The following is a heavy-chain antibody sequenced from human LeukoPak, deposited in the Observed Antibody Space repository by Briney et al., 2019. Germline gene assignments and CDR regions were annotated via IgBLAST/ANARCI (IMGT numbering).Heavy chain of an antibody. CDR1: GITLSNYG. J-gene: IGHJ4*02. D-gene: IGHD3-10*01. CDR3: AKRGVVVRVILVGFHREANYFDS. V-gene: IGHV3-23*01. CDR2: ISGSGGGT. Sequence: PGGSLRLSCAVSGITLSNYGMSWVRQAPGKGLEWVAGISGSGGGTNYADSVKGRFTISRDNPKNTPYLQMHSLRADDTAVYFCAKRGVVVRVILVGFHREANYFDSWGQGALVTVSS.